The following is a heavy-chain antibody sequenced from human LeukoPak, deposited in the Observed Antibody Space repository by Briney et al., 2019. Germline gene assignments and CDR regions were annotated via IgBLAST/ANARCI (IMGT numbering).Heavy chain of an antibody. D-gene: IGHD2-2*01. Sequence: GGSLRLSCAASGLTFSHYAMGWVRQAPGKGLEWVSVVSASGGGTYYADSVKGRFTISRDNSKNTLYLQMNSLRAEDTAVYYCAGSIVVVPAAMVGPFDYWGQGTLVTVSS. V-gene: IGHV3-23*01. CDR1: GLTFSHYA. J-gene: IGHJ4*02. CDR2: VSASGGGT. CDR3: AGSIVVVPAAMVGPFDY.